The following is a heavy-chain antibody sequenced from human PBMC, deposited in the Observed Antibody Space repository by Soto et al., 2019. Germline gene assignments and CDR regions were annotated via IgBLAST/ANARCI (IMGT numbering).Heavy chain of an antibody. CDR1: GGTFKKYG. CDR3: AGEAGRTGLHL. Sequence: QVQLVQSGAEVKKPGSSVRVSCRTSGGTFKKYGFSWVRQAPGQGLEWMGGIIPMYGIANYGQIFQGRLTITADESPNTVYMDLSTLKSEGTAVYYCAGEAGRTGLHLWCQGTQVTVSS. J-gene: IGHJ5*02. D-gene: IGHD3-9*01. CDR2: IIPMYGIA. V-gene: IGHV1-69*12.